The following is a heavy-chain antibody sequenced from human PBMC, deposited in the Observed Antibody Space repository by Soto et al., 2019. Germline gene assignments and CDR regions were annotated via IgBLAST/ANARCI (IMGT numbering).Heavy chain of an antibody. V-gene: IGHV3-23*01. CDR3: TKDARPDGFWDFDY. Sequence: PGGSLRLSCGASGFTFGAYTRNWVRQAPGKGLEWVSGIFGSGDSTFYADSVRGRFTISRDNSRNTLYLQMNSLRAEDTAVYYCTKDARPDGFWDFDYWGQGTQVTVSS. J-gene: IGHJ4*02. D-gene: IGHD5-12*01. CDR1: GFTFGAYT. CDR2: IFGSGDST.